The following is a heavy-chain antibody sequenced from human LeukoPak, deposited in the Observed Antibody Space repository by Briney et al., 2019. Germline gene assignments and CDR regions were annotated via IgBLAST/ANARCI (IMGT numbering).Heavy chain of an antibody. CDR2: INEDGSEN. Sequence: GGSLRLSCVVSGFTFRTYWMTWVRQTPGKGVEWLANINEDGSENYYADSVKGRFTISRDNGKNSLYLQMNSLSAEDTAVYYCARNSEDITRSNYAMDVWGQGITVTVSS. D-gene: IGHD4-23*01. CDR3: ARNSEDITRSNYAMDV. J-gene: IGHJ6*02. CDR1: GFTFRTYW. V-gene: IGHV3-7*01.